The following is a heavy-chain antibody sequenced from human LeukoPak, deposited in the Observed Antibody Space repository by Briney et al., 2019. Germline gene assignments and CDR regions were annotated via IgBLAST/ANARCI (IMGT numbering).Heavy chain of an antibody. D-gene: IGHD3-10*01. V-gene: IGHV3-23*01. Sequence: GGSLRLSCAASGFTLSTYAMSWVRQAPGKGLEWVSAISGSGGSTYYADSVKGRFTISRDNSKNTLYLQMNSLRAEDTAVYYCAKGSGYGSGSRAGYMDVWGKGTTVTISS. CDR1: GFTLSTYA. CDR2: ISGSGGST. CDR3: AKGSGYGSGSRAGYMDV. J-gene: IGHJ6*03.